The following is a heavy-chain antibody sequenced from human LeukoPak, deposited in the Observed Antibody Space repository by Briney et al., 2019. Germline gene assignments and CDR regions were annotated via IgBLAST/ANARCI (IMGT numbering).Heavy chain of an antibody. J-gene: IGHJ4*02. CDR1: GFTFSSYA. D-gene: IGHD5-24*01. CDR3: ARAAGDGYKWFFDY. Sequence: GRSQRLSCAASGFTFSSYAMHWVRQAPGKGLEWVAVISHDVTNKFYADSVKGRFTVSRDNSKNTLYLQMNSLRAEDTAVYYCARAAGDGYKWFFDYWGQGTLVTVSS. CDR2: ISHDVTNK. V-gene: IGHV3-30-3*01.